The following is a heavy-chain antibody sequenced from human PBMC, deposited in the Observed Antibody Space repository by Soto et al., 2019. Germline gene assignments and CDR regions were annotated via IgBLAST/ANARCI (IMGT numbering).Heavy chain of an antibody. CDR1: GYTFTDHY. CDR3: AYGSGSYLHYFEY. J-gene: IGHJ4*02. D-gene: IGHD3-10*01. V-gene: IGHV1-69-2*01. Sequence: AASVKVSCKASGYTFTDHYVHWVQQAPGKGLEWLGLVDPEESETIYAEKFQGRVTITADTSTDTAYMELRSLRSEDTGVYYCAYGSGSYLHYFEYWGQGTLVTVSS. CDR2: VDPEESET.